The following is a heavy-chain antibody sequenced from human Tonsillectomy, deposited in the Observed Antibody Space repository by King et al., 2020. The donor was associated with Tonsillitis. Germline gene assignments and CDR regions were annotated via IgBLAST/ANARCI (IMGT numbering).Heavy chain of an antibody. D-gene: IGHD1-1*01. J-gene: IGHJ4*02. CDR3: SRDPRVLDH. V-gene: IGHV3-11*01. CDR1: GFTFSDYY. CDR2: ISGSSDVL. Sequence: VQLVESGGGLVNPGGSLRLSCVSSGFTFSDYYITWIRQSPETGLESVAYISGSSDVLNYRDSVRGRFTISRDNDKNSLYLQMNSLRVEDSAIYYCSRDPRVLDHWGQGTLVTVSS.